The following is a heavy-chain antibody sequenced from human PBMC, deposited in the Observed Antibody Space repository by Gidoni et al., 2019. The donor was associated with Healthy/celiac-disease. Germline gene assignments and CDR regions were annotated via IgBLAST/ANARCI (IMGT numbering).Heavy chain of an antibody. CDR2: ISYDGSNK. CDR1: GFTFSSYG. V-gene: IGHV3-30*18. Sequence: AQLVESGGGVVQPGRSLRLSCAAPGFTFSSYGMHWVRQAPGKGLEWVAVISYDGSNKYYADSVKGRFTISRDNSKNTLYLQMNSLRAEDTAVYYCAKDHAKQQWLVPPSFDYWGQGTLVTVSS. CDR3: AKDHAKQQWLVPPSFDY. J-gene: IGHJ4*02. D-gene: IGHD6-19*01.